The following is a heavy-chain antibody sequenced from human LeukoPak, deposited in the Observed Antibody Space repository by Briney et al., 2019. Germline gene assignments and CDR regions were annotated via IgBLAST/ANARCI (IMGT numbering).Heavy chain of an antibody. V-gene: IGHV4-34*01. CDR3: ARGYSNYYY. CDR1: GGSLSGYY. Sequence: SETLSLTCAVYGGSLSGYYWSWIRQPPGKGLEWIGEINHSGSTNYNPSLKSRVTISVDTSKNQFSLKLSSVTAADTAVYYCARGYSNYYYWGQGTLVTVSS. D-gene: IGHD4-11*01. CDR2: INHSGST. J-gene: IGHJ4*02.